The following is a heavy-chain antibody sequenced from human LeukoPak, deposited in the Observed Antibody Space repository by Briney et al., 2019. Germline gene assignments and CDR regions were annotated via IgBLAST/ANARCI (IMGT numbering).Heavy chain of an antibody. CDR1: GVSISSGSNY. CDR3: ARLRRGYDLPFDY. V-gene: IGHV4-39*01. D-gene: IGHD5-12*01. J-gene: IGHJ4*02. Sequence: SETLSLTCSVSGVSISSGSNYWGWIRQPPGKTLEWIGSIYSSGGTYYNPSLKSRAIILIDTAKNQFSLKLSSVTAADTAVYYCARLRRGYDLPFDYWGQGTLVTVSS. CDR2: IYSSGGT.